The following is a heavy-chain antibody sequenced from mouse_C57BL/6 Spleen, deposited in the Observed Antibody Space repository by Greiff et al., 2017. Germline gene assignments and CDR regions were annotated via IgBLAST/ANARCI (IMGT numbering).Heavy chain of an antibody. J-gene: IGHJ1*03. CDR2: IRSKSNNYAT. D-gene: IGHD1-1*01. CDR3: VRQGDGSSRPWYFDV. CDR1: GFSFNTYA. V-gene: IGHV10-1*01. Sequence: EVQGVESGGGLVQPKGSLKLSCAASGFSFNTYAMNWVRQAPGKGLEWVARIRSKSNNYATYYADSVKDRFTISRDDSESMLYLQMNNLKTEDTAMYYCVRQGDGSSRPWYFDVWGTGTTVTVSS.